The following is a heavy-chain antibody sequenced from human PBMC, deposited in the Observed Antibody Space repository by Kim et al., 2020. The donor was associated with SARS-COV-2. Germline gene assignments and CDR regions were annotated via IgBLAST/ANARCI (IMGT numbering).Heavy chain of an antibody. D-gene: IGHD6-13*01. CDR3: ARDLGQQLAQLAFDY. CDR1: GFTFSSYA. Sequence: GGSLRLSCAASGFTFSSYAMHWVRQAPGKGLEWVAVISYDGSNKYYADSVKGRFTISRDNSKNTLYLQMNSLRAEDTAVYYCARDLGQQLAQLAFDYWGQGTLVTVSS. J-gene: IGHJ4*02. CDR2: ISYDGSNK. V-gene: IGHV3-30-3*01.